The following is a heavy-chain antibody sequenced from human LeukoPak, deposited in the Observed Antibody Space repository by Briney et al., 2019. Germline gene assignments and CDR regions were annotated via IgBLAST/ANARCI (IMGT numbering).Heavy chain of an antibody. V-gene: IGHV3-30*18. CDR3: AKGKATVTTNWYFDL. D-gene: IGHD4-17*01. Sequence: PGRSLRLSCAASGFTFSSYGMHWVRQAPGKGLEWVAVISYDGGNKYYADSVKGRFTISRDNSKNTLYLQMNSLRAEDTAVYYCAKGKATVTTNWYFDLWGRGTLVTVSS. CDR1: GFTFSSYG. J-gene: IGHJ2*01. CDR2: ISYDGGNK.